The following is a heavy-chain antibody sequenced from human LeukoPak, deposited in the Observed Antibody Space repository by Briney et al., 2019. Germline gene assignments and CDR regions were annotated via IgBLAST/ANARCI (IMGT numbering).Heavy chain of an antibody. CDR1: GFTFSSYS. Sequence: GGSLRLSCAASGFTFSSYSMNWVRQAPGKGLEWVSYISSSSSTIYYADSVKGRFTISRDNAKNSLYLQMNSLRAEDTAVYYCARTPGFDYMDVWGKGTTVTVSS. CDR2: ISSSSSTI. V-gene: IGHV3-48*01. D-gene: IGHD3-16*01. J-gene: IGHJ6*03. CDR3: ARTPGFDYMDV.